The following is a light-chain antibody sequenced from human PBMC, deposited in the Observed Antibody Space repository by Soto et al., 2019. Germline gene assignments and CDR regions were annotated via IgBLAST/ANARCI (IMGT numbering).Light chain of an antibody. J-gene: IGKJ1*01. CDR2: AAS. Sequence: SQMTQSPSSLSASAGDSVTSTCRASQSIDIYVNWYQHKPGEAPNLLIYAASNLQSGVPSRFSGSGSGTDFTLTISSLQPEDVATYYCQQTYSPLRTFGQGTKVDIK. CDR1: QSIDIY. CDR3: QQTYSPLRT. V-gene: IGKV1-39*01.